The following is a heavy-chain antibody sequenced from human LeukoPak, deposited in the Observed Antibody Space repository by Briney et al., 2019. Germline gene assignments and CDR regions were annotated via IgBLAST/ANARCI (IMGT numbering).Heavy chain of an antibody. CDR3: AKGALGSRIPHDY. V-gene: IGHV3-23*01. D-gene: IGHD2-2*01. CDR1: GFTFTTYG. J-gene: IGHJ4*02. CDR2: ISGSGGST. Sequence: GGTLRLSRSASGFTFTTYGMNWVRQAPGKGLEWVSAISGSGGSTYYADSVKGRFTISRDNSKNTLYLQMNSLRAEDTAVYYCAKGALGSRIPHDYWGQGTLVTVSS.